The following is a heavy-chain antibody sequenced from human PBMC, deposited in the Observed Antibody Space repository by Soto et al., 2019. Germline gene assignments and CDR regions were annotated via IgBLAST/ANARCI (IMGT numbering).Heavy chain of an antibody. J-gene: IGHJ5*02. Sequence: ETLSLSCPVSGVSTSSSSYYWGWIRQPPGKGLEWIGSIYYSGSTYYNPSLKSRVTISIDTSKNQFSLKLSSVTAADTAVYYCARPLAGYYDSSGNWFDPWGQGTLVTVS. V-gene: IGHV4-39*01. CDR2: IYYSGST. CDR1: GVSTSSSSYY. CDR3: ARPLAGYYDSSGNWFDP. D-gene: IGHD3-22*01.